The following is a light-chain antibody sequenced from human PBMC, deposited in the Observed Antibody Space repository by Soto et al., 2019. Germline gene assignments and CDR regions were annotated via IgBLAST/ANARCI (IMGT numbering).Light chain of an antibody. Sequence: QSVLTQPPSASGTPGQRVTFSCSGSSSNIGSNTVNWYQQVPGTAPKLLMFSNNQRPSGVPDRFSGSKSGTSASLAISGLQSEDEADYYCAAWDDSLNAYVFGTGTKLTVL. CDR3: AAWDDSLNAYV. J-gene: IGLJ1*01. V-gene: IGLV1-44*01. CDR2: SNN. CDR1: SSNIGSNT.